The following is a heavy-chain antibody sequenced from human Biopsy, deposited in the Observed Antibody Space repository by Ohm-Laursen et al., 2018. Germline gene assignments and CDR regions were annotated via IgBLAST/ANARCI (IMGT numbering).Heavy chain of an antibody. CDR3: ARDVRRYCSGTSCYSGYFGMDV. V-gene: IGHV4-61*01. CDR2: VYYSGTT. D-gene: IGHD2-2*01. J-gene: IGHJ6*02. CDR1: GGSVSDSFHF. Sequence: PGTLSLTCTVSGGSVSDSFHFWSWIRQPPGKGLEWIGDVYYSGTTNYNPSLKSRLTISVDTSKNQFSLNLNSVTAADTAVYFCARDVRRYCSGTSCYSGYFGMDVWGQGTTVIVSS.